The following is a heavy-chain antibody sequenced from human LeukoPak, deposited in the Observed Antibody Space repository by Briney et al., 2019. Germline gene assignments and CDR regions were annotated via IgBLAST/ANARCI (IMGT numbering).Heavy chain of an antibody. J-gene: IGHJ4*02. V-gene: IGHV3-23*01. CDR1: GFTFNIYA. Sequence: GGSLRLSCAASGFTFNIYAMNWVRQAPGKGLEWVSGISGSGGSTYYADSVKGRFTISRDNSKNTLYLQMNSLRVDDTAVYYCAKSIEAAVVVTDGDYFHYWGQGSLVTVSS. CDR2: ISGSGGST. D-gene: IGHD2-15*01. CDR3: AKSIEAAVVVTDGDYFHY.